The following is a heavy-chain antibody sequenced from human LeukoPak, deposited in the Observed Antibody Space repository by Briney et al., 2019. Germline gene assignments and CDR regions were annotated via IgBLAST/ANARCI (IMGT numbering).Heavy chain of an antibody. Sequence: GGSLRLSCAASGFNFNKYDMTWARQAPGRGLEWVSTITGRSDKTCYTDSVKGRFVTSRDNSKDTLYLQMNSLRAEDTALYYCAKGGWLDDLGQGALVAVSS. CDR2: ITGRSDKT. V-gene: IGHV3-23*01. CDR1: GFNFNKYD. D-gene: IGHD6-19*01. CDR3: AKGGWLDD. J-gene: IGHJ4*02.